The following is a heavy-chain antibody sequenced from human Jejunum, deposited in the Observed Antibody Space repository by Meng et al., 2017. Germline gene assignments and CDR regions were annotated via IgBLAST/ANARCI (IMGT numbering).Heavy chain of an antibody. V-gene: IGHV3-7*01. CDR1: GFTFSNSW. CDR2: IKEDGSEK. Sequence: EVQLVESGGGLVQPGGSLRLSCAASGFTFSNSWMSWVRQAPGKGLEWVANIKEDGSEKNYVDSVKGRFTISRDNANYSLYLQMNSLRAEDTAVYYCARDQYWGQGILVTVSS. J-gene: IGHJ4*02. CDR3: ARDQY.